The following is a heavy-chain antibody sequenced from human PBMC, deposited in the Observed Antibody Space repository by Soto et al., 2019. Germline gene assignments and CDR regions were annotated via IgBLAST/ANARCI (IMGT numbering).Heavy chain of an antibody. CDR1: GFTFNKYS. CDR3: ARDLMPNDRGLGDLAY. J-gene: IGHJ4*02. CDR2: ITSKTGDQ. V-gene: IGHV3-21*06. Sequence: LRLSCAASGFTFNKYSMNWVRQAPGKGLEWVSSITSKTGDQYYADSVKGRFIISRDNTKNSLSLQVTSLRDEDTAVYYCARDLMPNDRGLGDLAYWGQGTLVTVSS. D-gene: IGHD3-22*01.